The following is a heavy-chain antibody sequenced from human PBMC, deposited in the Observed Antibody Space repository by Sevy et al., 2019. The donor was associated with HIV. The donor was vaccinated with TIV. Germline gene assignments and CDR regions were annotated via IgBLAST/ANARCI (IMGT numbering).Heavy chain of an antibody. J-gene: IGHJ4*02. D-gene: IGHD6-13*01. V-gene: IGHV3-9*01. Sequence: GGSLRLSCVASGFKFDDYAMHWVRQAPGKGLEWVSGLSWNGDTIGYADSVKGRFIISRDNAKNSLYLQMDSLRAEDTALYYCAKGDTSSWFPFFDFWGQGTLVTVSS. CDR2: LSWNGDTI. CDR3: AKGDTSSWFPFFDF. CDR1: GFKFDDYA.